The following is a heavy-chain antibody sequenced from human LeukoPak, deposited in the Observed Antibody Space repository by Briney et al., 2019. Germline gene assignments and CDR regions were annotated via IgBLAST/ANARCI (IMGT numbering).Heavy chain of an antibody. D-gene: IGHD3-10*01. Sequence: GASVKVSCKTSGYTFTAYALHWVRQAPGQRLEWMGWIIAANGNTKYSQKFQGRVTISGDTSASTAYMEMKSLTYEDTAVYYCASGPDYYDSGSYLPSWGQGTLVT. CDR2: IIAANGNT. V-gene: IGHV1-3*01. J-gene: IGHJ5*02. CDR1: GYTFTAYA. CDR3: ASGPDYYDSGSYLPS.